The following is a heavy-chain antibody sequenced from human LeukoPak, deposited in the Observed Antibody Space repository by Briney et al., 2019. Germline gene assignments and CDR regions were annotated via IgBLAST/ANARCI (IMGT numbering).Heavy chain of an antibody. J-gene: IGHJ6*03. CDR3: ARARPRWLQMHYYYMDV. D-gene: IGHD5-24*01. CDR2: INHSGST. V-gene: IGHV4-34*01. Sequence: SETLSLTCAVYGGSFSGYYWSWIRQPPGKGLEWIGEINHSGSTNYNPSLKSRVTISVDTSKNQFSLKLSPVTAADTAVYYCARARPRWLQMHYYYMDVWGKGTTVTVSS. CDR1: GGSFSGYY.